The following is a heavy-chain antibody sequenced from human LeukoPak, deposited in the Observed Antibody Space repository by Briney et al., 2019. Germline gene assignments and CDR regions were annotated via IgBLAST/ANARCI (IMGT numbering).Heavy chain of an antibody. CDR3: AKKIGTVGTPRWRVPDAFDI. V-gene: IGHV3-23*01. J-gene: IGHJ3*02. CDR2: TSGSGGST. D-gene: IGHD4-23*01. Sequence: QPGGSLRLSCAAPGFTSSSYAMSWVPQAPGKGLEWVSATSGSGGSTYYADSVKGRFTISRDNSKSTLYLQMKRLRAEDTAVYYCAKKIGTVGTPRWRVPDAFDIWGQGTMVTVSS. CDR1: GFTSSSYA.